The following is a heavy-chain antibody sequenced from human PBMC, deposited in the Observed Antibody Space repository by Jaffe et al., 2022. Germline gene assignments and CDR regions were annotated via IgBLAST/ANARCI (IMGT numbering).Heavy chain of an antibody. D-gene: IGHD3-10*01. V-gene: IGHV3-11*01. Sequence: QVQLVESGGGLVKPGGSLRLSCAASGFTFSDYYMSWIRQAPGKGLEWVSYISSSGSTIYYADSVKGRFTISRDNAKNSLYLQMNSLRAEDTAVYYCARDYSGYYGSGRYWGPANWFDPWGQGTLVTVSS. J-gene: IGHJ5*02. CDR1: GFTFSDYY. CDR3: ARDYSGYYGSGRYWGPANWFDP. CDR2: ISSSGSTI.